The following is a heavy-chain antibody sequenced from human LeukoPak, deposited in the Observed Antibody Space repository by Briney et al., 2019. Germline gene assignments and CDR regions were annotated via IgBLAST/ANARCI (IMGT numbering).Heavy chain of an antibody. D-gene: IGHD2-21*02. V-gene: IGHV3-11*01. CDR3: ARCRGGGNSHYYYYGMDV. CDR1: GFTFSGYY. J-gene: IGHJ6*02. CDR2: ISSSGSTI. Sequence: GGSLRLSCAASGFTFSGYYMSWIRQAPGKGLEWVSYISSSGSTIYYAGSVKGRFTISRDNAKNSLYLQMNSLRAEDTAVYYCARCRGGGNSHYYYYGMDVWGQGTTVTVSS.